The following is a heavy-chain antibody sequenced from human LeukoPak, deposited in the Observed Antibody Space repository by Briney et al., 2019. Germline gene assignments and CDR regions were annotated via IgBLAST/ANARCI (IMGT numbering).Heavy chain of an antibody. Sequence: GGSLRLSCAASGFTFSNAWMSWVRQAPGKGLEWVGRIKSKTDGGTTDYAAPVKGRFTISRDDSKNTLYLQMNSLKTEDTAVYYCTTRVQYNWNYPPRNWGQGTLVTVSS. CDR3: TTRVQYNWNYPPRN. D-gene: IGHD1-7*01. CDR1: GFTFSNAW. J-gene: IGHJ4*02. V-gene: IGHV3-15*01. CDR2: IKSKTDGGTT.